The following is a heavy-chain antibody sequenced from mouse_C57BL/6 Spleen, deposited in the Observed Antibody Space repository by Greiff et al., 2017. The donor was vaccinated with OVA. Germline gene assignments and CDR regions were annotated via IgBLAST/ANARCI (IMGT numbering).Heavy chain of an antibody. CDR3: ASGGDYDGFDY. CDR2: IYPRDGST. Sequence: QVQLQQSGPELVKPGASVKLSCKASGYTFTSYDINWVKQRPGQGLEWIGWIYPRDGSTQYNEKFKGKATLTVDTSSSTAYMELHSLTSEDSAVYFCASGGDYDGFDYWGQGTTLTVSS. V-gene: IGHV1-85*01. J-gene: IGHJ2*01. D-gene: IGHD2-4*01. CDR1: GYTFTSYD.